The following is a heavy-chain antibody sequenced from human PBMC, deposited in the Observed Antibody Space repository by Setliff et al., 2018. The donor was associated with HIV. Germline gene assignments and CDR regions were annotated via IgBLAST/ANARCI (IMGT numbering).Heavy chain of an antibody. Sequence: SETLSLTCTVTGYSISSGYYWAWIRQPPGKGLEWIGYIYHAGNTYYNPSLKSRVTISVDTSKNQISLRLNSLTAADPAVYYCARGTTLNVVPDAFDIWGQGTMVTVSS. CDR3: ARGTTLNVVPDAFDI. D-gene: IGHD4-17*01. CDR2: IYHAGNT. V-gene: IGHV4-38-2*02. CDR1: GYSISSGYY. J-gene: IGHJ3*02.